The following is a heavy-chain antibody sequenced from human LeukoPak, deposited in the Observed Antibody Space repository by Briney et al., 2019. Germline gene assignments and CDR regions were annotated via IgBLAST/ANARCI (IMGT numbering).Heavy chain of an antibody. CDR3: VKDSSGSYITDAFDI. V-gene: IGHV3-23*01. Sequence: GGSLRLSCAASGFTFSSYAMSWVRQAPGKGLEWVSAISGSGGSTYYADSVKGRFTISRDNSKNTLYLQMNSLRAEDTAVYYCVKDSSGSYITDAFDIWGQGTMVTVSS. CDR2: ISGSGGST. CDR1: GFTFSSYA. D-gene: IGHD1-26*01. J-gene: IGHJ3*02.